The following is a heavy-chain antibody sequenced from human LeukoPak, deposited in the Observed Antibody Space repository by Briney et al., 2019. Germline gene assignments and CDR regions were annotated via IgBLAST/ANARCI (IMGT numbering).Heavy chain of an antibody. Sequence: LRLSCAASGFTFSSYWMSWVRQAPGKGLEWIGYIFYSGSTNYNPSLKSRVTMSMDTSKNQFSLNVISVTAADTAFYYCARDDLSRGGFDPWGQGVLVTVSS. CDR3: ARDDLSRGGFDP. CDR1: GFTFSSYW. D-gene: IGHD3/OR15-3a*01. J-gene: IGHJ5*02. CDR2: IFYSGST. V-gene: IGHV4-59*12.